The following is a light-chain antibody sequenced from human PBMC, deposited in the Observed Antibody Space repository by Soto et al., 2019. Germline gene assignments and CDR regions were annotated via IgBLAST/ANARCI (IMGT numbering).Light chain of an antibody. V-gene: IGLV2-11*01. Sequence: QSALTQPRSVSGSPGHSVTLSCTGTSSDVGGYNYISWYQHHPGKAPKVMIYDVSKRPSGVPDRFSGSKSGNTVSLTISGVQAEDGADYYCCLNAGRNTLVFGGGTKLAVL. CDR3: CLNAGRNTLV. CDR1: SSDVGGYNY. J-gene: IGLJ2*01. CDR2: DVS.